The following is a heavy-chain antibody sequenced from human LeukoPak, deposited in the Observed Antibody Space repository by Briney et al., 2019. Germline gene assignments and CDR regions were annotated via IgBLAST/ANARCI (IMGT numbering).Heavy chain of an antibody. CDR1: GGTFSSYT. V-gene: IGHV1-8*03. CDR2: MNPNSGNT. Sequence: ASVKVSCKASGGTFSSYTISWVRQAPGQGLEWMGWMNPNSGNTGYAQKFQGRVTITRNTSISTAYMELSSLRSEDTAVYYCARGAYYYGSGGYSSSGDVWGKGTTVTVSS. D-gene: IGHD3-10*01. J-gene: IGHJ6*04. CDR3: ARGAYYYGSGGYSSSGDV.